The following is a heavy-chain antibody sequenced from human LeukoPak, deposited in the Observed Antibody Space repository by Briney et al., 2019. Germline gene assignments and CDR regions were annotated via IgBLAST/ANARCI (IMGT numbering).Heavy chain of an antibody. D-gene: IGHD3-10*01. V-gene: IGHV4-39*01. CDR2: MYYNGRT. J-gene: IGHJ4*02. CDR3: ARLTGSGSSDY. Sequence: SETLSLTCTVSGGSISSSSYYWAWIRQPPGKGLEWIGGMYYNGRTYYNPSLKSRFTISVDTSKNQFSLKLSSVTAADTAVFYCARLTGSGSSDYWGQGTLVTVSS. CDR1: GGSISSSSYY.